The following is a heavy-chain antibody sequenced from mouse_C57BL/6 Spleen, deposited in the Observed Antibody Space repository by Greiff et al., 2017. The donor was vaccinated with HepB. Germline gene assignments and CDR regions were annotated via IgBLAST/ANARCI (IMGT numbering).Heavy chain of an antibody. V-gene: IGHV5-17*01. CDR2: ISSGSSNI. CDR1: GFTFSDYG. Sequence: EVKLVESGGGLVKPGGSLKLSCAASGFTFSDYGMHWVRQAPEKGLEWVAYISSGSSNIYYADTVKGRITISRDNAKNTLFLQMTSLRSEDAAMYYCARDYYGSSHFDYWGQGTTLTVSS. D-gene: IGHD1-1*01. J-gene: IGHJ2*01. CDR3: ARDYYGSSHFDY.